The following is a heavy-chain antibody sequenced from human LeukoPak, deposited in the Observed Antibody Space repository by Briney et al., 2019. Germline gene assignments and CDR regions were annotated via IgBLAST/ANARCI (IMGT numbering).Heavy chain of an antibody. CDR2: ISGGSDYI. V-gene: IGHV3-21*01. Sequence: GGSLRLSCAASGFTFRRHSMNWVRQAPGKGLEWVSSISGGSDYIYYADSLKGRFTVSRDNAKNSLYLQMNSLRADDTAAYYCAREQIDSSSWPFGIDYWGQGTLVTVSS. CDR1: GFTFRRHS. J-gene: IGHJ4*02. D-gene: IGHD6-13*01. CDR3: AREQIDSSSWPFGIDY.